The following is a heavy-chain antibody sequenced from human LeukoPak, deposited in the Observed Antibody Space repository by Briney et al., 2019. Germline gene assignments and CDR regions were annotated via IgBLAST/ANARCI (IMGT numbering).Heavy chain of an antibody. V-gene: IGHV3-9*01. CDR1: GFTIDDYA. CDR3: TKDNYCQRATCHGGWFDP. CDR2: IYWNSGGA. Sequence: GGSLRLSCAASGFTIDDYAMHWVRQAPGKGLEWVAGIYWNSGGAVYADSVQGRFTISRDNAKNSLYLQMNSLRTEDTAFYYCTKDNYCQRATCHGGWFDPWGLGTLVTVSS. J-gene: IGHJ5*02. D-gene: IGHD2-15*01.